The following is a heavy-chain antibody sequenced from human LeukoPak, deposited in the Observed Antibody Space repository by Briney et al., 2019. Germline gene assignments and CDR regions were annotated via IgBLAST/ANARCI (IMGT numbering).Heavy chain of an antibody. V-gene: IGHV4-38-2*01. J-gene: IGHJ4*02. CDR1: RYSITSGYY. CDR2: IYHSGDT. CDR3: ACASAHSY. Sequence: PSETLSLTCSVSRYSITSGYYWGWIRQPPGKGLEWIGSIYHSGDTYYNPSLKSRVTMSVDTSKNQFSLRLNSVTAADTAVYYCACASAHSYWGQGTLVTVSS.